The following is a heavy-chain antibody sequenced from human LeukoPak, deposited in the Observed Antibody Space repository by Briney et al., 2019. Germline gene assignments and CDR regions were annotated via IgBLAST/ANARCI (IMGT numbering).Heavy chain of an antibody. V-gene: IGHV3-9*01. J-gene: IGHJ3*02. CDR3: AKGAMVQFTFAFDI. CDR1: GFTFDDYA. Sequence: QSGGSLRLSCAASGFTFDDYAMHWVRQAPGKGLEWVSGISWNSGSIGYADSVKGRFTISRDNAKNSLYLQMNSLRAEDTALYYCAKGAMVQFTFAFDIWGQGTMVTVSS. D-gene: IGHD3-10*01. CDR2: ISWNSGSI.